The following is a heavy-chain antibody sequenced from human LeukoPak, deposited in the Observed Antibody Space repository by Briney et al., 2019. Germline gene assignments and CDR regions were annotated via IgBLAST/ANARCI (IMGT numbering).Heavy chain of an antibody. CDR2: ISLDGSRK. CDR1: GLTFTSHG. D-gene: IGHD3-10*01. V-gene: IGHV3-33*05. CDR3: ARDRAVSWLDS. J-gene: IGHJ5*01. Sequence: GRSLRLSCAASGLTFTSHGFHWVRQAPGRGQEWLTFISLDGSRKSYADSVKGRFTFSRDDSKNTLYLEMNSLRAEDTATYYCARDRAVSWLDSWGLGTLVTVSS.